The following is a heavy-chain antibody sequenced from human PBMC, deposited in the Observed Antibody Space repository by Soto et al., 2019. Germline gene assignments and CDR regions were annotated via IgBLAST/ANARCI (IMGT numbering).Heavy chain of an antibody. CDR2: INAGNGNT. CDR3: ARDHSYIYYDSSGYSFDP. J-gene: IGHJ5*02. Sequence: ASVKVSCKASGYTFTSYAMHWVRQAPGQRLEWIRWINAGNGNTKYSQKFQGRVTITRDTSASTAYMELSSLRSEDTAVFFCARDHSYIYYDSSGYSFDPWGQGTLVSVSS. V-gene: IGHV1-3*01. CDR1: GYTFTSYA. D-gene: IGHD3-22*01.